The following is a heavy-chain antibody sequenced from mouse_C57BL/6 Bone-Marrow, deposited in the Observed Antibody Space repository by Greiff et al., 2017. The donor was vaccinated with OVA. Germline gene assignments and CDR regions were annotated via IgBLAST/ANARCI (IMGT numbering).Heavy chain of an antibody. Sequence: ESGAELVKPGASVKMSCKASGYTFTSYWITWVKQRPGQGLEWIGDIYPGSGSTNYNEKFKSKATLTVDTSSSTAYMQLSSLTSEDSAVYYCARPTTRGLSYYFDYWGQGTTLTVSS. V-gene: IGHV1-55*01. J-gene: IGHJ2*01. CDR2: IYPGSGST. CDR1: GYTFTSYW. CDR3: ARPTTRGLSYYFDY. D-gene: IGHD1-1*01.